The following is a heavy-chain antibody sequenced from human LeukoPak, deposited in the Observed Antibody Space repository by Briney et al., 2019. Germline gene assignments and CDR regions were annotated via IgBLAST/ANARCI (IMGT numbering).Heavy chain of an antibody. CDR2: ISISSSYI. D-gene: IGHD6-6*01. J-gene: IGHJ4*02. V-gene: IGHV3-21*06. Sequence: PGGSLRLSCAASGFTFSNYYMNWVRQAPGTGLEWVSFISISSSYIYYADSVKGRFTISRDDAKNSLYLQMNSLRAEDTAVYYCARERARHGVGAARPFDYWGQGTLVTVSS. CDR3: ARERARHGVGAARPFDY. CDR1: GFTFSNYY.